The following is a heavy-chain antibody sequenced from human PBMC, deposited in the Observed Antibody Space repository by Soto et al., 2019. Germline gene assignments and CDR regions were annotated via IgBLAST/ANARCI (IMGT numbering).Heavy chain of an antibody. J-gene: IGHJ4*02. D-gene: IGHD5-18*01. V-gene: IGHV4-59*08. CDR2: IYYSGST. CDR3: ARRYGSRFDY. CDR1: GGSISSYY. Sequence: QVQLQESGPGLVKPSETLSLTCTVSGGSISSYYWSWIRQPPGKGLEWIGYIYYSGSTNYNPSLKSRVTISVDTSKNQFSLKLSPVTAADTAVYFCARRYGSRFDYWGQGTLLTVSS.